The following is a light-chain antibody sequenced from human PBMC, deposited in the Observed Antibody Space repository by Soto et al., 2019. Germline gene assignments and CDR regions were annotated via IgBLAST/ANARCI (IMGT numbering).Light chain of an antibody. CDR3: SSYAGYYNHVV. J-gene: IGLJ2*01. CDR1: SSDVGGYNY. V-gene: IGLV2-8*01. CDR2: EVT. Sequence: QSVLTQPPSASGSRGQAVTISCTGTSSDVGGYNYVSWYQQRPGTAPKLIIYEVTKRPSGVPDRFSGSKSGNTASLTVSGLQAEDEADYYCSSYAGYYNHVVFGGGTKLNVL.